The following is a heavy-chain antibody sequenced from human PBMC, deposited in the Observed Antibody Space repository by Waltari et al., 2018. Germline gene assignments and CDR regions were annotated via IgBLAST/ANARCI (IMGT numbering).Heavy chain of an antibody. J-gene: IGHJ3*02. V-gene: IGHV3-7*01. CDR2: IMTDGREE. CDR3: VRDQWFAFDI. Sequence: EVQLVESGGGLVEPGGSLRLTCAACVFTLSNYWMSWGRPAPGKGPEWVANIMTDGREEYYVDSVRGRFTISRDNAKNSLYLQMNSLRPEDTAVYYCVRDQWFAFDIWGQGTMVTVSS. CDR1: VFTLSNYW. D-gene: IGHD3-22*01.